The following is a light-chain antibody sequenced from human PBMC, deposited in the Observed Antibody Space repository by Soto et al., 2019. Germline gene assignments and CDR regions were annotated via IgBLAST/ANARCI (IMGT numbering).Light chain of an antibody. J-gene: IGKJ4*01. CDR1: QSVSSN. Sequence: EIVMTQSPATLSVSPGERATLSCRASQSVSSNLAWYQQKPGQAPRLLIYGASTRATGIPARFSGSGSGTEFTLTISSLQSEDFAVYYCQQYNNWRLLTFGGGNKVEIK. V-gene: IGKV3-15*01. CDR3: QQYNNWRLLT. CDR2: GAS.